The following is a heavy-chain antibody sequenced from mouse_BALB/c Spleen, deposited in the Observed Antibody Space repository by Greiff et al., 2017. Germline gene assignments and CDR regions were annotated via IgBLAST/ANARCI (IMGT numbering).Heavy chain of an antibody. V-gene: IGHV5-6*01. CDR2: ISSGGSYT. Sequence: EGQGVESGGDLVKPGGSLKLSCAASGFTFSSYGMSWVRQTPDKRLEWVATISSGGSYTYYPDSVKGRFTISRDNAKNTLYLQMSSLKSEDTAMYYCARHGNWAMDYWGQGTSVTVSS. D-gene: IGHD2-1*01. CDR3: ARHGNWAMDY. CDR1: GFTFSSYG. J-gene: IGHJ4*01.